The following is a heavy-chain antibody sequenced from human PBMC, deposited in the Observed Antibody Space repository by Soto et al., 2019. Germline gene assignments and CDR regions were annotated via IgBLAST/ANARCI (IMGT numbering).Heavy chain of an antibody. V-gene: IGHV3-7*03. Sequence: PGGSLRLSCTGSGVTFSNYWMTWVRQAPGKGLEWVANIKKDGGEKYYVESVKGRFTISRDNAKNSLFLQMNSLRVEDTAIYYCARDREIRSFDWTRPLEFWGQGTLVTVSS. CDR1: GVTFSNYW. D-gene: IGHD3-9*01. CDR3: ARDREIRSFDWTRPLEF. CDR2: IKKDGGEK. J-gene: IGHJ4*02.